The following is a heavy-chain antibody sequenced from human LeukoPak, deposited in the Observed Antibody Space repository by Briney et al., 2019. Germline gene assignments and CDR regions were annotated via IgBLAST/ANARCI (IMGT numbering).Heavy chain of an antibody. CDR2: VKQDGSGE. V-gene: IGHV3-7*03. Sequence: PGGSLRLSCAASGFTLTNYWMSWVRQAPGEGLEWVTNVKQDGSGEYYVDSVKGRFTISRDSAKNSLYLQMNSLRAEDTAVYYCARGDFDCWGQGTLVTVSS. J-gene: IGHJ4*02. CDR3: ARGDFDC. CDR1: GFTLTNYW.